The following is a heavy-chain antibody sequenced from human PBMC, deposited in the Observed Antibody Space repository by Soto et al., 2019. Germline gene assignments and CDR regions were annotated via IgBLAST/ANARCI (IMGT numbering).Heavy chain of an antibody. V-gene: IGHV4-30-2*01. D-gene: IGHD2-2*01. CDR3: ARADLGYCSSTSCPHFDY. Sequence: PSETLSLTCAVSGGSISSGGYSWSWIRQPPGKGLEWIGYIYHSGSTYYNPSLKSRVTISVDRSKNQFSLKLSSVTAADTAVYYCARADLGYCSSTSCPHFDYWGQGTLVTVSS. CDR1: GGSISSGGYS. J-gene: IGHJ4*02. CDR2: IYHSGST.